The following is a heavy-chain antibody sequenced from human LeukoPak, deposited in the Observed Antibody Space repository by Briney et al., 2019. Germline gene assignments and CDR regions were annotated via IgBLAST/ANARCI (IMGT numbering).Heavy chain of an antibody. CDR3: ARVTIFGVYYYMDV. V-gene: IGHV1-69*05. CDR1: GGTFSSYA. D-gene: IGHD3-3*01. CDR2: IIPIFGTA. J-gene: IGHJ6*03. Sequence: SVKVSCKASGGTFSSYAISWVRQAPGQGLEWMGGIIPIFGTANYAQKLQGRVTMTTDTSTSTAYMELRSLRSDDTAVYYCARVTIFGVYYYMDVWGKGTTVTVSS.